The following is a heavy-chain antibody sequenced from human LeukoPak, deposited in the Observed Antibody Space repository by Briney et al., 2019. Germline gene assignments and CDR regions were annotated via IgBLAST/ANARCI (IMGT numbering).Heavy chain of an antibody. CDR1: GGSISSYY. CDR3: ARGPNGYYFDY. CDR2: IYYSGST. Sequence: SETLSLTCTISGGSISSYYWSWIRQPPGKGLEWIGYIYYSGSTNYNPSLKSRVTISVDTSKNQFSLKLSSVTAADTAVYYCARGPNGYYFDYWGQGTLVTVSS. D-gene: IGHD2-8*01. J-gene: IGHJ4*02. V-gene: IGHV4-59*01.